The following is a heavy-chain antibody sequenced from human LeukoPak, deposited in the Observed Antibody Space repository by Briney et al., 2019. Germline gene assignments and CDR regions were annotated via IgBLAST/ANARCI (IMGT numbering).Heavy chain of an antibody. J-gene: IGHJ4*02. D-gene: IGHD2-2*01. Sequence: GGSLRLSCAASGFIFRNYGMNWVRQAPGKGLEWVSGISGHGGITYYADSVKGRFTISRDNSKNTLYLQMHSLGAEDTAVYYCAKESLRVVPSATFDYWGQGTLVTVSS. CDR1: GFIFRNYG. CDR2: ISGHGGIT. V-gene: IGHV3-23*01. CDR3: AKESLRVVPSATFDY.